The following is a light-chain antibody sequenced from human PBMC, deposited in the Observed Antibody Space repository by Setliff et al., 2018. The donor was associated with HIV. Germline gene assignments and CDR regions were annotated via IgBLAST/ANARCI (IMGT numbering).Light chain of an antibody. Sequence: QSALTQPASVSGSPGQSITISCTGTSSAIGGYNYVSWYQQLPDKAPKLIIFQVFNRPSGVSNRFSGSKSGNTASLTISGLQAEDEADYYCSASRPSATLVLFGTGTRVTVL. CDR3: SASRPSATLVL. J-gene: IGLJ1*01. V-gene: IGLV2-14*01. CDR2: QVF. CDR1: SSAIGGYNY.